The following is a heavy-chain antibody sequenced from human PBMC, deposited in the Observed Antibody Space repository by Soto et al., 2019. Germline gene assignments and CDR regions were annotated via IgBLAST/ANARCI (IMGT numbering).Heavy chain of an antibody. J-gene: IGHJ4*02. CDR3: ARGSVDGFDY. V-gene: IGHV4-31*03. CDR1: GGSISSGGYY. Sequence: ASETLSLTCTVSGGSISSGGYYWSWIRQHPGKGLEWIGYIYYSGSTYYNPSLKSRVTISVDTSKNQFSLKLSSVTAADTAVYYCARGSVDGFDYWGQGTLVTVSS. CDR2: IYYSGST. D-gene: IGHD2-2*01.